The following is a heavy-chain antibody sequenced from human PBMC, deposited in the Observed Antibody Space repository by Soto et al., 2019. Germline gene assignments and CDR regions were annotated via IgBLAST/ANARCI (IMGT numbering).Heavy chain of an antibody. CDR2: SYSGGST. D-gene: IGHD2-15*01. V-gene: IGHV3-66*01. J-gene: IGHJ5*02. CDR3: ARSKFDKLYCGGGSCYDNWFDP. CDR1: GFTVSSNY. Sequence: PGPSLRLSCAASGFTVSSNYVSWVRQAPGKGLEWVSVSYSGGSTYYADSVKGRFTIARDNSKNTLYLQMNSLRAEDTAVYYCARSKFDKLYCGGGSCYDNWFDPWGQGT.